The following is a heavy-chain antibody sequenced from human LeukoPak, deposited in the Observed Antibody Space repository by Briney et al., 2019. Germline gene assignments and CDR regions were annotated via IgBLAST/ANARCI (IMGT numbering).Heavy chain of an antibody. CDR2: IYSGGST. J-gene: IGHJ6*02. D-gene: IGHD1-26*01. V-gene: IGHV3-53*01. CDR1: GFTVSSTY. Sequence: GGSLRLSCAASGFTVSSTYMSWVRQAPGKGLEWVSVIYSGGSTYYADSVKGRFTISRDNSKNTLYLQMNSLRAEDTAVYYCARDTIVGATSYYYYGMDVWGQGTTVTVSS. CDR3: ARDTIVGATSYYYYGMDV.